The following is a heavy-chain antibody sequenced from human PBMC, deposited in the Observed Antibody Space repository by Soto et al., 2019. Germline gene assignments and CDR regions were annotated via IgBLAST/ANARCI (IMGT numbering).Heavy chain of an antibody. V-gene: IGHV4-39*02. D-gene: IGHD3-22*01. CDR2: IYYAGSP. CDR3: ARLMGVVPVDY. Sequence: QLQLQESGPGLVKPSETLSLTCTVSGGSISSTGHYWGWIRQPPGKGLEWIGNIYYAGSPYYNPSLKSRVTISRDTSKNDFSLTLTSVTAADTAVYYCARLMGVVPVDYWGQGALVTVSS. J-gene: IGHJ4*02. CDR1: GGSISSTGHY.